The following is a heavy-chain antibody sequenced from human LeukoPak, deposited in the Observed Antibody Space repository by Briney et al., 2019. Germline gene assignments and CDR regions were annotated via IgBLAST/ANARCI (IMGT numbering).Heavy chain of an antibody. CDR1: GYSFTSYW. J-gene: IGHJ1*01. CDR3: AILTGCSSTSCPGAFQH. V-gene: IGHV5-51*01. CDR2: IYPGDSDT. D-gene: IGHD2-2*01. Sequence: GESLKISCKGSGYSFTSYWIGWVRQMPGKGLEWMGIIYPGDSDTRYSPSFQGQVTISADKSISTAYLQWSSLKASDTAMYYCAILTGCSSTSCPGAFQHWGQGTLVTVSS.